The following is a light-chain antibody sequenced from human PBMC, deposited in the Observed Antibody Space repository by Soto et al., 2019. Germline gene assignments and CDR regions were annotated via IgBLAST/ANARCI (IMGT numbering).Light chain of an antibody. J-gene: IGKJ4*01. CDR2: GAS. Sequence: EILMTQSPATLSLSPGEIATLSCRASQSFSSNLAWYQQKPGQAPRLLIYGASTRATGIPARFSGSGSGTEFTLTISSLQSEDFAVYYCQQYNNWPPVFGGGTKVDI. CDR1: QSFSSN. CDR3: QQYNNWPPV. V-gene: IGKV3-15*01.